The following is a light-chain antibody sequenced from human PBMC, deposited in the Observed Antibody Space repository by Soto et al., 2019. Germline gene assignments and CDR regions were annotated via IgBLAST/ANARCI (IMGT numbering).Light chain of an antibody. CDR2: DAS. Sequence: IQMTQSPSSLSASVGDTVTITCRASQDIRNELGWYQQKPGKAPKLLIFDASSLESGTPSRFSGRRSGTQFTLTINGLQPDDFATYYCQQYDNYKPLTFGGGTKVDIK. V-gene: IGKV1-6*02. CDR3: QQYDNYKPLT. CDR1: QDIRNE. J-gene: IGKJ4*01.